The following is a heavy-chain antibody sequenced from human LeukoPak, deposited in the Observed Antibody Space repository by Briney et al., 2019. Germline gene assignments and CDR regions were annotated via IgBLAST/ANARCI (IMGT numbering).Heavy chain of an antibody. V-gene: IGHV3-53*01. D-gene: IGHD4-11*01. CDR1: GFTVSTNY. J-gene: IGHJ4*02. CDR3: ARELQYHYYEN. CDR2: IYSGGST. Sequence: QPGGSLRLSCAASGFTVSTNYMSWVRQAPGKGLEWVSVIYSGGSTNYADSVKGRFTISRDNSKNTLYLQMNSLRAEDTAVYYCARELQYHYYENWGQGTLVTVSS.